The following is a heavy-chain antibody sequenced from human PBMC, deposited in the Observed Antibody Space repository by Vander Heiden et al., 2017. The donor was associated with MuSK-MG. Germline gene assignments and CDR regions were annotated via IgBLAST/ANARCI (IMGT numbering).Heavy chain of an antibody. J-gene: IGHJ4*02. CDR3: TTEDYYGSGSYYNTHFDY. D-gene: IGHD3-10*01. Sequence: EVQLVESGGGLVKPGGSLRLSCAASGFTFSNAWMSGVRQAPGKGLEWVGSIKSKTDGGTTDYAAPVKGRFTISRDDSKNTLYLQMNSLKTEDTAVYYCTTEDYYGSGSYYNTHFDYWGQGTLVTVSS. CDR2: IKSKTDGGTT. V-gene: IGHV3-15*01. CDR1: GFTFSNAW.